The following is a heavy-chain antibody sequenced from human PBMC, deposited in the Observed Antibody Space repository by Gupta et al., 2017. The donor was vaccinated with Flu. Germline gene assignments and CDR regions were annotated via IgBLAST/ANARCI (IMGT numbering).Heavy chain of an antibody. CDR3: AKRSGYSSSSPFDY. D-gene: IGHD6-6*01. CDR1: GFTFGSYG. J-gene: IGHJ4*02. Sequence: EVYLLQSGGGLVRPGGSLRLSCAASGFTFGSYGMNWVRQAPGKGLEWVSVIGGNGGSTNDADSVRGRFTISRDNSKNTLFLQMDSLRAEDSAVYYCAKRSGYSSSSPFDYWGQGTLVTVSS. V-gene: IGHV3-23*01. CDR2: IGGNGGST.